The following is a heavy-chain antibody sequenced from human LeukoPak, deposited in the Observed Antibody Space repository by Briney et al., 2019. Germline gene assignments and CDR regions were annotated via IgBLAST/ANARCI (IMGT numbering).Heavy chain of an antibody. J-gene: IGHJ4*02. V-gene: IGHV3-21*01. Sequence: GGSLRLSCAASGFTFSSYSMNWVRQAPGKGLEWVSSISSSSSYIYYADSVKGRFTISRDNAKNSLYLQMNSLRAEDTAVYYCARGRIAAAGTFDYWGQGTLVTVPS. D-gene: IGHD6-13*01. CDR3: ARGRIAAAGTFDY. CDR1: GFTFSSYS. CDR2: ISSSSSYI.